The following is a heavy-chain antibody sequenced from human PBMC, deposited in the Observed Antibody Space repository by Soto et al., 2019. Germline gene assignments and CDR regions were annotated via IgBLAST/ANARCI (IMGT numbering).Heavy chain of an antibody. D-gene: IGHD3-22*01. CDR1: GFSFSDYY. J-gene: IGHJ4*02. CDR2: IDFRSNSI. V-gene: IGHV3-11*04. CDR3: ARDPYDYDDTSGYYRH. Sequence: GGSLRLSCAASGFSFSDYYMSWIRQAPGKGLEWVSYIDFRSNSIYYADSVKGRFTISRDNAKNSLYLQMNSLRDEDTAVYYCARDPYDYDDTSGYYRHWGQGTLVTVSS.